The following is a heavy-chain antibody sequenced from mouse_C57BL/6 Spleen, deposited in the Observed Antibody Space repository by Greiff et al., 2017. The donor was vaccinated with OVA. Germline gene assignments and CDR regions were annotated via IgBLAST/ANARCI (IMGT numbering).Heavy chain of an antibody. Sequence: EVQRVESGGGLVQPKGSLKLSCAASGFTFNTYAMHWVRQAPGKGLEWVARIRSKSSNYATYYADSVKARFTISRDESQSMLYLQMNNLESADTAMYYCVREYYDYDCFAYWGQGTLVTVSA. V-gene: IGHV10-3*01. D-gene: IGHD2-4*01. CDR3: VREYYDYDCFAY. J-gene: IGHJ3*01. CDR1: GFTFNTYA. CDR2: IRSKSSNYAT.